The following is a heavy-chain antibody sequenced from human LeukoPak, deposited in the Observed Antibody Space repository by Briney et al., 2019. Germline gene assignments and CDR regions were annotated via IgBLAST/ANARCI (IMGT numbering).Heavy chain of an antibody. CDR2: ISAYNGNT. J-gene: IGHJ4*02. CDR1: GYTFTSYG. Sequence: ASVKVSCKASGYTFTSYGISWVRQAPGQGLEWMGRISAYNGNTNYAQKLQGRVTMTTETSTSTAYMELRSLRSDDTAVYYCARGGYYYDSSGYYRNWGQGPLVTVSS. D-gene: IGHD3-22*01. CDR3: ARGGYYYDSSGYYRN. V-gene: IGHV1-18*01.